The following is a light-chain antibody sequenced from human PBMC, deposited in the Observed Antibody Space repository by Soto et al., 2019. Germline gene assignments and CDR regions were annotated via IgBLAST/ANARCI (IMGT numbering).Light chain of an antibody. V-gene: IGKV1-39*01. CDR3: QQTYTPPELT. CDR2: GAS. J-gene: IGKJ5*01. Sequence: DIQITHSRSSLSASVGDRVTITCRSSQSISISLNWYQLKPANAPKLLMYGASYLKSGVPARFSVSGSGPDFTLTMSSLQPEDFATYYCQQTYTPPELTSGHATRLEI. CDR1: QSISIS.